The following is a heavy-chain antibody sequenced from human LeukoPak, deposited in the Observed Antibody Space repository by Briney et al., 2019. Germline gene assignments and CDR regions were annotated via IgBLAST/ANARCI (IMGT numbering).Heavy chain of an antibody. CDR2: INWSGAST. J-gene: IGHJ5*02. CDR1: GFTFSTYS. Sequence: SGGSLRLSCVASGFTFSTYSMSWVRQAPGKGLEWVSGINWSGASTGYADSVKGRFTISRDNAKNSLYLQMNSLRAEDTAVYYCAKDSGSSSYLRGYWFDPWGQGTLVTVSS. V-gene: IGHV3-20*04. CDR3: AKDSGSSSYLRGYWFDP. D-gene: IGHD6-13*01.